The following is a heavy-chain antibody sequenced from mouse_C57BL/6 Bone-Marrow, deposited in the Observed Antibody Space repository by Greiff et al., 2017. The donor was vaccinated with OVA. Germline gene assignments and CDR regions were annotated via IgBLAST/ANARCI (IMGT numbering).Heavy chain of an antibody. CDR1: GYTFTSYW. CDR2: IDPSDSYT. Sequence: QLQQPGAELVKPGASVKLSCKASGYTFTSYWMQWVKQRPGQGLEWIGEIDPSDSYTNYNQKFKGKATLTVDTSSSTAYMQLSSLTSEDSAVYYCASMVTPYYYAMDYWGQGTSVTVSS. CDR3: ASMVTPYYYAMDY. V-gene: IGHV1-50*01. D-gene: IGHD2-2*01. J-gene: IGHJ4*01.